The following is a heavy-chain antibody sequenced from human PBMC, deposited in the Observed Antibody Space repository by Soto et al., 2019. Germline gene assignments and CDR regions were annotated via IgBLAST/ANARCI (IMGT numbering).Heavy chain of an antibody. J-gene: IGHJ3*02. CDR3: AREISSMAPDIFNI. V-gene: IGHV1-18*01. CDR2: IRAYNNNT. CDR1: GYTFTTYG. D-gene: IGHD2-15*01. Sequence: QIQLVQSGAEVKKPGASVKVSCKASGYTFTTYGITWVRQAPGQGLEWMGWIRAYNNNTNYAQRLQGRVTMTTDPSTSTAHMELTSLRSDATAVYYCAREISSMAPDIFNIWGQGTMVTVSS.